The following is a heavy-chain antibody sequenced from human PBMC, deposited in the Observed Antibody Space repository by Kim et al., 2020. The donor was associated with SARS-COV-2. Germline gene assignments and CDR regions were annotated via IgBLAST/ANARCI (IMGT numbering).Heavy chain of an antibody. Sequence: GSTNCNPTLKRRVTISVAKSKNQFSLKLCSVTAADTAVYYCARAGSGLDYWGQGTLVTVSS. D-gene: IGHD3-10*01. J-gene: IGHJ4*02. CDR3: ARAGSGLDY. CDR2: GST. V-gene: IGHV4-4*02.